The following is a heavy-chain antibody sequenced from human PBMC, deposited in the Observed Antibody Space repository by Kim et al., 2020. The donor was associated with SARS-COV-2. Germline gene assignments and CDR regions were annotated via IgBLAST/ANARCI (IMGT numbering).Heavy chain of an antibody. J-gene: IGHJ3*01. CDR3: ARDRGGLGDV. Sequence: TLYARAVKGRFTISRDDSKNSLFLTMNSLKIEDTAIYYCARDRGGLGDVWGQGTMVTVSS. V-gene: IGHV3-72*01. CDR2: T.